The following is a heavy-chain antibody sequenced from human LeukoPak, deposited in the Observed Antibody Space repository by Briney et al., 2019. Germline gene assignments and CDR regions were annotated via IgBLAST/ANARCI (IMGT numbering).Heavy chain of an antibody. J-gene: IGHJ4*02. D-gene: IGHD1-26*01. Sequence: SETLSLTCTVSGGSISSGGYYWSWIRQPPGKGLEWIGYIYHSGSTYYNPSLKSRVTISVDRSKNQFSLKLSSVTAADTAVYYCARGKVGATLDYWGQGTLVTVSS. CDR3: ARGKVGATLDY. CDR2: IYHSGST. CDR1: GGSISSGGYY. V-gene: IGHV4-30-2*01.